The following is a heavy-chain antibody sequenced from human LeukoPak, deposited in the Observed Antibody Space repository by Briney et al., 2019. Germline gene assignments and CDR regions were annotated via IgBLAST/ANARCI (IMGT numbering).Heavy chain of an antibody. J-gene: IGHJ5*02. Sequence: PSETLSLTCTVSGGSISSYYWSWIRQPPGKGLEWIGYIYYSGSTNYNPSLKSRVTMSVDTSKNQSSLKLSSVTAADTAVYYCARGVTMVRVTGLNWFDPWGQGTLVTVSS. CDR3: ARGVTMVRVTGLNWFDP. D-gene: IGHD3-10*01. CDR1: GGSISSYY. CDR2: IYYSGST. V-gene: IGHV4-59*01.